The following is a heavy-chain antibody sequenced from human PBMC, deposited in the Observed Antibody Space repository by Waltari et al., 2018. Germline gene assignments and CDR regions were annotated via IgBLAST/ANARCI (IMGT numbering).Heavy chain of an antibody. V-gene: IGHV1-69*05. CDR3: AMSPEFEGPAVGYYYYYGMDV. J-gene: IGHJ6*02. Sequence: QFQLVQSGAEVKKTGSSVKVSCKASGGTFSSYAISWVRQAPGQGLEWMGGIIPIFGTANYAQKFQGRVTITTDESTSTAYMELSSLRSEDTAVYYCAMSPEFEGPAVGYYYYYGMDVWGQGTTVTVSS. CDR1: GGTFSSYA. D-gene: IGHD2-15*01. CDR2: IIPIFGTA.